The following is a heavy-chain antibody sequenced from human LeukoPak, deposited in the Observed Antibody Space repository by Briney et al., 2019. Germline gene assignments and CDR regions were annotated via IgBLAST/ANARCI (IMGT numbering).Heavy chain of an antibody. V-gene: IGHV1-69*13. J-gene: IGHJ4*02. D-gene: IGHD4-17*01. CDR3: ARIGDYEASNDY. Sequence: SVKVSCKASGGTFSSYAISWVRQAPGQGLEWMGGIIPIFGTANYAQKFQGRVTITADESTSTAYMELSSLRSEDTAVYYCARIGDYEASNDYWGQGTLVTVSS. CDR2: IIPIFGTA. CDR1: GGTFSSYA.